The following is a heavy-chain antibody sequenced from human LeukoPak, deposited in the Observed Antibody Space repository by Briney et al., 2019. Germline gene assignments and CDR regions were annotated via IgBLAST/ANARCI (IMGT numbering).Heavy chain of an antibody. J-gene: IGHJ4*02. Sequence: GGSLRLSCAASGFTVGSNYMSWVRQAPGKGLEWVSVIYSGGSTHYADSVKGRFTISRDNSKNTLYLQMNSLRAEDTAVYYCAKGGIEAAALFDYWGQGTLVTVSS. CDR2: IYSGGST. CDR1: GFTVGSNY. CDR3: AKGGIEAAALFDY. V-gene: IGHV3-66*01. D-gene: IGHD6-13*01.